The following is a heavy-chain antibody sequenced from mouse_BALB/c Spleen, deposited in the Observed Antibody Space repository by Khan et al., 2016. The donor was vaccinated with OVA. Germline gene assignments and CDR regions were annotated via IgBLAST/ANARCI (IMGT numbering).Heavy chain of an antibody. CDR3: ARGDYCGSSSFAY. CDR2: ISCYNGST. J-gene: IGHJ3*01. CDR1: GYSFTGYY. D-gene: IGHD1-1*01. Sequence: LVKPGASVKISCKASGYSFTGYYMHWVKQSHGKSLEWIGYISCYNGSTTYNQKFKGKATFTVDTSSSTVYMQFNSLTSEDSADYYGARGDYCGSSSFAYWGQGTLVTVSA. V-gene: IGHV1S34*01.